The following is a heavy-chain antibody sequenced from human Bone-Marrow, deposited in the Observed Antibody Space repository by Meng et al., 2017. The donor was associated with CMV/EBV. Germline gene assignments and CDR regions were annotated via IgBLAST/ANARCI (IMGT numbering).Heavy chain of an antibody. CDR3: ARDVDYTNSSPGF. Sequence: HGQSVQPRREVKKPRSSVTVSCKASGYTFNNYGISWVRQAPGQGLELMGWISGHNGKTHSIRKFQDRLTMTTDTSTRTSYMELRNLRSDDPAVYYCARDVDYTNSSPGFWGQGTLVTVSS. D-gene: IGHD6-6*01. CDR2: ISGHNGKT. V-gene: IGHV1-18*01. J-gene: IGHJ4*02. CDR1: GYTFNNYG.